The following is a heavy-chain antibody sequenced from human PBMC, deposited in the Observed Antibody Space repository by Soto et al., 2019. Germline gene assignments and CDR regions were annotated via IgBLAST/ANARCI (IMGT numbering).Heavy chain of an antibody. CDR1: GFTFSSYG. D-gene: IGHD6-6*01. CDR3: ARRGGESSSSPHYYGMDV. J-gene: IGHJ6*02. CDR2: IWYDGSNK. V-gene: IGHV3-33*01. Sequence: GGSLRLSCAASGFTFSSYGMHWVRQAPGKGLEWVAVIWYDGSNKYYADSVKGRFTISRDNSKNTLYLQMNSLKASDTAMYYCARRGGESSSSPHYYGMDVWGQGTTVTVSS.